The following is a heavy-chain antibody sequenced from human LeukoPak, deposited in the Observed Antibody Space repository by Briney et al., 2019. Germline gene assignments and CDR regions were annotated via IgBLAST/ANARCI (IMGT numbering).Heavy chain of an antibody. V-gene: IGHV4-39*07. CDR1: GGSISSSSYY. CDR2: IYYSGST. J-gene: IGHJ4*02. D-gene: IGHD1-7*01. CDR3: ARVQFGTTLYYFDY. Sequence: PETLSLTCTVSGGSISSSSYYWGWIRQPPGKGLEWIGSIYYSGSTYYNPSLKSRVTISVDTSKNQFSLKLSSVTAADTAVYYCARVQFGTTLYYFDYWGQGTLVTVSS.